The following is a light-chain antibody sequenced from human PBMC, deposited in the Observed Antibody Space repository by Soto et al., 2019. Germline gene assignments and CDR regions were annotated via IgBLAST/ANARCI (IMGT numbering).Light chain of an antibody. V-gene: IGKV3-15*01. Sequence: EVVVTQSPATLPVSAGERATVSXRARPSVGINFAWYQQQHGXPPRXXXGCXSTTATGCPARLSGSGSATDFTLTISSLHSEDFSAYYCQQYKNGTCTFGQGTKVDIK. CDR2: CXS. CDR1: PSVGIN. CDR3: QQYKNGTCT. J-gene: IGKJ1*01.